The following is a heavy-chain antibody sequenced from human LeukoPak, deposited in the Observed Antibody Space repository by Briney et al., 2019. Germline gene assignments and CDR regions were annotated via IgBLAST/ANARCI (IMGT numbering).Heavy chain of an antibody. CDR1: GYTFTGYY. CDR2: INPNSGGT. V-gene: IGHV1-2*02. D-gene: IGHD3-9*01. CDR3: ARLSITILDAFDI. Sequence: VASVKVSCKASGYTFTGYYMHWVRQAPGQGLEWMGWINPNSGGTNYAQKFQGRVTMTRDTSISTAYMELSRLRSDDTAVYYCARLSITILDAFDIWGQGTMVTVSS. J-gene: IGHJ3*02.